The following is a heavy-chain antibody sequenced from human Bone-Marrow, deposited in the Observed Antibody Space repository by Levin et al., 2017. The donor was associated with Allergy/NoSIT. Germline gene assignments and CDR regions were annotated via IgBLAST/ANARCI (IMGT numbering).Heavy chain of an antibody. D-gene: IGHD2-21*02. J-gene: IGHJ4*02. CDR2: ISWNSGSI. CDR1: GFTFDDYA. CDR3: AKDARGEEVTGYFDY. V-gene: IGHV3-9*01. Sequence: GGSLRLSCAASGFTFDDYAMHWVRQAPGKGLEWVSGISWNSGSIGYADSVKGRFTISRDNAKNSLYLQMNSLRAEDTALYYCAKDARGEEVTGYFDYWGQGTLVTVSS.